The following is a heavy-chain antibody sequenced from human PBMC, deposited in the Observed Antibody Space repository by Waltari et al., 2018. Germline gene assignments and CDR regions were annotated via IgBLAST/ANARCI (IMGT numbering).Heavy chain of an antibody. V-gene: IGHV4-4*07. CDR3: ASVGHGYVDDAFDI. J-gene: IGHJ3*02. Sequence: QVQLQESGPGLVKPSETLSLTCPVSGGSISSYYWSWIRQPAGKGLEWIGRIYTSGSTNYNPSLKSRVTMSVDTSKNQFSLKLSSVTAADTAVYYCASVGHGYVDDAFDIWGQGTMVTVSS. D-gene: IGHD3-22*01. CDR1: GGSISSYY. CDR2: IYTSGST.